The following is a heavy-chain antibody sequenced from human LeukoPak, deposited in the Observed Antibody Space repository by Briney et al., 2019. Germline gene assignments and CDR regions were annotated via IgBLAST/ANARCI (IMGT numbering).Heavy chain of an antibody. CDR3: ARVGYYDSSGYYFHAFDI. CDR2: ISYSGST. D-gene: IGHD3-22*01. V-gene: IGHV4-39*07. CDR1: GGSITTNNYY. J-gene: IGHJ3*02. Sequence: NSSETLSLTCTVSGGSITTNNYYWGWIRQPPGKGLEWIGMISYSGSTYYNPSLKSRVTISVDTSKNQFSLKLSSVTAADTAVYYCARVGYYDSSGYYFHAFDIWGQGTMVTVSS.